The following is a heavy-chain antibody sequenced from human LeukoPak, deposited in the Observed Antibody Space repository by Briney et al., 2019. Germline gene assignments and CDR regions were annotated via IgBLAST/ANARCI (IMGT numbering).Heavy chain of an antibody. J-gene: IGHJ4*02. Sequence: PSETLSLTCTVSGGSISSYYWSWIRQPPGKGLEWIGYIYYSGSTNYNPSLKSRVTISVDTSKNQFSLKLSPVTAADTAVYYCATRGCSSTSCYDDYWGQGTLVTVSS. CDR1: GGSISSYY. CDR3: ATRGCSSTSCYDDY. D-gene: IGHD2-2*01. V-gene: IGHV4-59*01. CDR2: IYYSGST.